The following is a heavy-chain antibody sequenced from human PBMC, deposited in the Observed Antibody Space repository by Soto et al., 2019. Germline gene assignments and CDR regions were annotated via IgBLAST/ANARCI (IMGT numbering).Heavy chain of an antibody. CDR1: GFTFSSYA. Sequence: QVQLVESGGGVVQPGRSLRLSCAASGFTFSSYAMHWVRQAPGKGLEWVAVISYDGSNKYYADSVKGRFTISRDNSKNKLYLQMHRLRAEDTSVYYWANYYDYGDVGVDYWGQGTLVTVSS. D-gene: IGHD4-17*01. CDR2: ISYDGSNK. CDR3: ANYYDYGDVGVDY. J-gene: IGHJ4*02. V-gene: IGHV3-30-3*01.